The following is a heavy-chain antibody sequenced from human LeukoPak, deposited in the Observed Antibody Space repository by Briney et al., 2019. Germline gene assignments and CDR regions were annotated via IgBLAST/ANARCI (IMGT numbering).Heavy chain of an antibody. Sequence: EPSETLSLTCAVYGGPFSGYYWSWIRQPPGKGLEWIGEINHSGSTYYNPSLKSRVTISVDTSMNQFSLKLSSVTAADTAVYYCARSDFWSDPGDYWGQGTLVTVSS. D-gene: IGHD3-3*01. CDR3: ARSDFWSDPGDY. CDR1: GGPFSGYY. CDR2: INHSGST. J-gene: IGHJ4*02. V-gene: IGHV4-34*01.